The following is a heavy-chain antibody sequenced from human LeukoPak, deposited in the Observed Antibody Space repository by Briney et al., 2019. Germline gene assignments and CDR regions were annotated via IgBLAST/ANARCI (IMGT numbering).Heavy chain of an antibody. V-gene: IGHV4-34*01. CDR2: INHSGST. D-gene: IGHD6-6*01. Sequence: KPSETLSLTCAVYGGSFSGYYWSWIRQPPGKGLEWIGEINHSGSTNYNPSLKSRVTISVDTSKNQFSPKLSSVTAADTAVYYCARRQLGGRWFDPWGQGTLVTVSS. CDR3: ARRQLGGRWFDP. J-gene: IGHJ5*02. CDR1: GGSFSGYY.